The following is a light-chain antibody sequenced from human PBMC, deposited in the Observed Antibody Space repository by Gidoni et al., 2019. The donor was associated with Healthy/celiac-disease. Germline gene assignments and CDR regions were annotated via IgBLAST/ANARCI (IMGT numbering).Light chain of an antibody. V-gene: IGKV1-33*01. Sequence: DIQMTQSPSSLSASVGDRVTITCQASQDISNYLNWYQQKPGKAPKLLIYDASNLETGVPSRFSGSGSGTDFTFTISRLQPEDIATYYCQQYGTFGPGTKVDIK. CDR1: QDISNY. CDR2: DAS. CDR3: QQYGT. J-gene: IGKJ3*01.